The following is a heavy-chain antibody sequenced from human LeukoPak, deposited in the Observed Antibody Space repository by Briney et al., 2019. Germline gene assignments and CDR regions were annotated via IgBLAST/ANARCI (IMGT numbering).Heavy chain of an antibody. Sequence: GGSLRLSCAASGFTFNAFEMNWVRQAPGKGLEWVSYISTSSSIIYFADSVKGRFTISRGNAKNSLYLQMDSLRAEDTAVYYCAREIVGATPYFDYWGRGTLVTVSS. J-gene: IGHJ4*02. CDR2: ISTSSSII. D-gene: IGHD1-26*01. CDR3: AREIVGATPYFDY. V-gene: IGHV3-48*03. CDR1: GFTFNAFE.